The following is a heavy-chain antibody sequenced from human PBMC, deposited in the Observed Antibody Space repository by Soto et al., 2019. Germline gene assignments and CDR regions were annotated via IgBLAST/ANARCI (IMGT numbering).Heavy chain of an antibody. CDR1: GGSISSGDYY. Sequence: PSETLSLTCSVSGGSISSGDYYWSWIRQHPGKGLEWIGNMYNSGSTDYNPSLKSRLTISVDTSKNQFSLKLSSVTAADTAVYFCATGAKQQLVARGAYYYFYYMDVWGKGTTVTVSS. D-gene: IGHD6-13*01. V-gene: IGHV4-31*03. CDR2: MYNSGST. CDR3: ATGAKQQLVARGAYYYFYYMDV. J-gene: IGHJ6*03.